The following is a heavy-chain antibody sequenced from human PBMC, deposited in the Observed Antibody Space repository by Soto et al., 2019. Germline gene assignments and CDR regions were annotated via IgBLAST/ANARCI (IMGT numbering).Heavy chain of an antibody. V-gene: IGHV3-23*01. CDR2: ISGSGGTT. J-gene: IGHJ4*02. CDR1: GFTFSSYA. CDR3: ARGGTFAYDTSGYSVY. D-gene: IGHD3-22*01. Sequence: EVQLLESGGGLGQPGGSLRLSCAASGFTFSSYAMTWVRQAPGQGLEWVASISGSGGTTNYADSVKGRFTISRDNSKNTAYLQMNSLRAEDTAVYYCARGGTFAYDTSGYSVYWGQGTLVTVSS.